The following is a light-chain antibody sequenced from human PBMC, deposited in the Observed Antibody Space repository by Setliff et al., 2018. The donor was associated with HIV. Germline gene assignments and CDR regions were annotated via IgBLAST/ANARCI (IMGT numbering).Light chain of an antibody. CDR1: SSNIGSNY. V-gene: IGLV1-51*02. J-gene: IGLJ1*01. CDR2: ENY. Sequence: QSVLTQPPSVSAAPGQDVTISCSGNSSNIGSNYVSWYKQFPGTAPKLLIYENYKRPSGISDRFSGSKSGTSATLGIAGLQTGDEADYYCGTWETTLSLGWVFGSGTKVTVL. CDR3: GTWETTLSLGWV.